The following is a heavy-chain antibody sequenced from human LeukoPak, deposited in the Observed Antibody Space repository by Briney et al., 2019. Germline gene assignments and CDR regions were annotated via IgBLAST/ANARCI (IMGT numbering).Heavy chain of an antibody. CDR3: ARDRGGWYRDAFDI. CDR2: ISWNSGNI. J-gene: IGHJ3*02. CDR1: EFTFHDYA. D-gene: IGHD6-19*01. V-gene: IGHV3-9*01. Sequence: PGGSLRLSCAASEFTFHDYAMHWVRQAPGKGLEWVSGISWNSGNIGYADSVKGRFTISRDNAKNSLYLQMNSLRAEDTAVYYCARDRGGWYRDAFDIWGQGTMVTVSS.